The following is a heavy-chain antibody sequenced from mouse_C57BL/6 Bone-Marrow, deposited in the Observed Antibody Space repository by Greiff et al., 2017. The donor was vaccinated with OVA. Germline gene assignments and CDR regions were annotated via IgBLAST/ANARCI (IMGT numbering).Heavy chain of an antibody. D-gene: IGHD1-1*01. CDR1: GFTFSDYG. J-gene: IGHJ1*03. CDR2: ISSGSSTI. CDR3: ERQGYCGSYWYFDV. V-gene: IGHV5-17*01. Sequence: EVKLMESGGGLVKPGGSLKLSCAASGFTFSDYGMHWVRQAPEKGLEWVAYISSGSSTIYYADTVKGRFTISRDNAKNTLFLQMTSLRSEDTAMYYCERQGYCGSYWYFDVWGTGTTVTVSS.